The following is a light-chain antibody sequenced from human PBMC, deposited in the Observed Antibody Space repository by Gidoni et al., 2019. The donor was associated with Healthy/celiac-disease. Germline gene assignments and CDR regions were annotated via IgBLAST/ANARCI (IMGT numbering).Light chain of an antibody. CDR2: LCS. J-gene: IGKJ2*03. CDR3: MQALQTPPS. Sequence: IVMTQSPLSLPVTPGEPASISCRSSQSLLHSNVYNYLDWYLQKPGKSPQLLIYLCSNRASGVPDRFSGSGSGTDFTLKISRVEAEDVGVYYCMQALQTPPSFGQGTKLEIK. CDR1: QSLLHSNVYNY. V-gene: IGKV2-28*01.